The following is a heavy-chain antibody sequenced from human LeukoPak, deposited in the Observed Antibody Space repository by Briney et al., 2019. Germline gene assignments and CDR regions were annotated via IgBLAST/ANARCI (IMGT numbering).Heavy chain of an antibody. V-gene: IGHV3-30*03. D-gene: IGHD2-15*01. J-gene: IGHJ5*02. CDR2: ISYDGSNK. CDR1: GFTFSSYG. Sequence: PGRSLRLSCAASGFTFSSYGMHWVRQAPGKGLEWVAVISYDGSNKYYADSVKGRFTISRDNSKNTLYLQMNSLRAEDTAVYYCVRGGESTWSWGQGTLVTVSS. CDR3: VRGGESTWS.